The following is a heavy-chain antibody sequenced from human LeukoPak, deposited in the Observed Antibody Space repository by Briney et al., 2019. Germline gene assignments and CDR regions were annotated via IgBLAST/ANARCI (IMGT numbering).Heavy chain of an antibody. Sequence: GGSLRLSCAASGFTVSSNYMSWVRQAPGEGLEWVSVIYSGGSTYYADSVKGRFTISRDNSKNTRYLQMNSLRAEDTAVYYCARARGLLSYYFDYWGQGTLVTVSS. J-gene: IGHJ4*02. CDR2: IYSGGST. CDR1: GFTVSSNY. V-gene: IGHV3-53*01. D-gene: IGHD3-10*01. CDR3: ARARGLLSYYFDY.